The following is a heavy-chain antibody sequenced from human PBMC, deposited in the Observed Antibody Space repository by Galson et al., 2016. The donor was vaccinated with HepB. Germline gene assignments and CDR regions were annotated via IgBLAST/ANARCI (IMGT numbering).Heavy chain of an antibody. Sequence: SLRLSCAGTGFTFSSFGMSWVRQAPGKGLEWVSVISAMDDQIYYADSVRGRFTISRDNSRSSLFLEMNSLRAEDTAVYYCVISIRGISVGPFDYWGQETPVVVAS. CDR1: GFTFSSFG. J-gene: IGHJ4*02. V-gene: IGHV3-23*01. CDR3: VISIRGISVGPFDY. CDR2: ISAMDDQI. D-gene: IGHD3-10*01.